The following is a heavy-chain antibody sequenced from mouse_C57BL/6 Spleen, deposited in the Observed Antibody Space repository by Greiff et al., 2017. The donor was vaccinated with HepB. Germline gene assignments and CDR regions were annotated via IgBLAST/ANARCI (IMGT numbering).Heavy chain of an antibody. J-gene: IGHJ3*01. CDR1: GYTFTDYY. D-gene: IGHD4-1*01. V-gene: IGHV1-26*01. CDR2: INPNNGGT. Sequence: EVQLQQSGPELVKPGASVKISCKASGYTFTDYYMNWVKQSHGKSLEWIGDINPNNGGTSYNQKFKGKATLTVDKSSSTAYMELRSLTSEDSAVYYCAKGLGRDWFAYWGQGTLVTVSA. CDR3: AKGLGRDWFAY.